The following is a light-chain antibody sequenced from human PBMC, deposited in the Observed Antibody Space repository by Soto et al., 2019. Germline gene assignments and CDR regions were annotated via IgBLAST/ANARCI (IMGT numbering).Light chain of an antibody. V-gene: IGKV3-15*01. Sequence: EIVMTQSPATLSESPGERATLSCRASQSVSSNLAWFQQRPGQAPRLLIYGASTRAAGIAARFSGSGSGTEFTLTISSLQSEDFAIYYCQHYNYWPYTFGQGTKLEIK. CDR1: QSVSSN. J-gene: IGKJ2*01. CDR2: GAS. CDR3: QHYNYWPYT.